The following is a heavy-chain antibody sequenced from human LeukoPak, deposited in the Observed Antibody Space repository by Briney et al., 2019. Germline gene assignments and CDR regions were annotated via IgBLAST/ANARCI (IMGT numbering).Heavy chain of an antibody. Sequence: GGSLRLSCTASGFTFSGSAIHWVRQGPGKGLVWVSRIYSEGSRTTYADSVRGRFTISGDNAKNTLYLQMNSLRADDTAVYYCARSGRGGAFDSWGQGTMVTVSS. V-gene: IGHV3-74*01. CDR2: IYSEGSRT. D-gene: IGHD1-26*01. CDR1: GFTFSGSA. CDR3: ARSGRGGAFDS. J-gene: IGHJ3*02.